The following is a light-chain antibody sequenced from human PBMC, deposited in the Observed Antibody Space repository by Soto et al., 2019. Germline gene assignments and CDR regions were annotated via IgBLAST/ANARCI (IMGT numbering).Light chain of an antibody. Sequence: EIVMTHSPATLSVSPGERATLSCRASQSVSSNLAWYQQKPGQAPRLLIYGASTRATGLPARFSGSGSGTEFTLTISSLQSEDFAVYYCQQYNNWPPQITFGQGTRLETK. V-gene: IGKV3-15*01. CDR2: GAS. J-gene: IGKJ5*01. CDR1: QSVSSN. CDR3: QQYNNWPPQIT.